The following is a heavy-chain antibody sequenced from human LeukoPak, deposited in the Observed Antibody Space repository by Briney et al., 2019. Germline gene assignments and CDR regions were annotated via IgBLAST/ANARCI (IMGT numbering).Heavy chain of an antibody. V-gene: IGHV5-51*01. D-gene: IGHD2-2*01. CDR1: GYSFTSYW. J-gene: IGHJ2*01. CDR3: ARLLSDCSSTSCYADRYFDL. CDR2: IYPRDSDT. Sequence: GESLKISCKGSGYSFTSYWVAWVRQMPGKGLEWMGIIYPRDSDTRYSPSFQGQVTISADKSISTAYLQWSSLKASDTAMYYCARLLSDCSSTSCYADRYFDLWGRGTLVTVSS.